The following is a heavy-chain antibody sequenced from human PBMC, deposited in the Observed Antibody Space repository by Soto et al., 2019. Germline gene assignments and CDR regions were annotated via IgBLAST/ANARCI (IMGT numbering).Heavy chain of an antibody. CDR3: ARDWTGTTGWFDP. Sequence: ASVKVSCKASGYTFTSYDINWVRQATGQGLEWMGWISPYSGNTDYAQKLQGRVTMTTDTSTSTAYMELRSLRSDDTAVYYCARDWTGTTGWFDPWGQGTLVTVSS. J-gene: IGHJ5*02. V-gene: IGHV1-18*01. D-gene: IGHD1-1*01. CDR2: ISPYSGNT. CDR1: GYTFTSYD.